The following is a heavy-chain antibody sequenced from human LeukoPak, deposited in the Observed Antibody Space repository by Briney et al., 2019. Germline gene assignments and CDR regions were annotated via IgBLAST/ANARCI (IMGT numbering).Heavy chain of an antibody. CDR3: ARDVPSGYSSSSGYFDY. CDR2: IYHSGNT. CDR1: GYSISSPYY. J-gene: IGHJ4*02. Sequence: SESLSLTCTVYGYSISSPYYGAWIRQAPGKGLEWIGRIYHSGNTYYNPSLGSRVTIPVVTSKHQFSRNLSSVPASDTAVYYCARDVPSGYSSSSGYFDYWGQGTLVTVSS. V-gene: IGHV4-38-2*02. D-gene: IGHD6-6*01.